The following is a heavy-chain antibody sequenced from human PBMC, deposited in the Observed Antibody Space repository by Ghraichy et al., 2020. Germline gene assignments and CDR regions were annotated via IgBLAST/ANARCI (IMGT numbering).Heavy chain of an antibody. CDR1: GYSISSGYY. CDR2: IHHSGST. J-gene: IGHJ6*02. Sequence: SETLSLTCTVSGYSISSGYYWGWIRQPPGKGLEWIGSIHHSGSTYYNPSLKSRVTISVDTSKNQFSLKLSSVTAADTAVYYCARSSGGHAVDVWGQGTTVTVSS. D-gene: IGHD3-10*01. CDR3: ARSSGGHAVDV. V-gene: IGHV4-38-2*02.